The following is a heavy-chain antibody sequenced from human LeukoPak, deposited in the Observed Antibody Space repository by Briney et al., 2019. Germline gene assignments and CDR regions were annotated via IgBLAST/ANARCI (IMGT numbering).Heavy chain of an antibody. J-gene: IGHJ4*02. CDR2: IYHSGST. V-gene: IGHV4-38-2*02. D-gene: IGHD3-10*01. Sequence: SETLSLTCTVSAYSISSGYYWGWIRQPPGKGLEWIGSIYHSGSTYYNPSLKSRVTISVDTSKNQFSLKLSSVTAAETAVYYCASWFGEPIPFDYWGQGTLVTVSS. CDR3: ASWFGEPIPFDY. CDR1: AYSISSGYY.